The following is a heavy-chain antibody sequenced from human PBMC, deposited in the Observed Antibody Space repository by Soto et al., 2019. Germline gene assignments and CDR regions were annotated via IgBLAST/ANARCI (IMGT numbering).Heavy chain of an antibody. Sequence: QITLKESGPTLAKPTQTLTLTCTLSGFSLNTGGGGVVWIRQPPGKALEWRALIYWNDDKRYSPSLKSRLTITMDTSRNQVVLTMTNMDPVDTATYYCARRPNWGMDGLGAWGQGTTVTVSS. CDR1: GFSLNTGGGG. V-gene: IGHV2-5*01. CDR3: ARRPNWGMDGLGA. D-gene: IGHD7-27*01. CDR2: IYWNDDK. J-gene: IGHJ6*02.